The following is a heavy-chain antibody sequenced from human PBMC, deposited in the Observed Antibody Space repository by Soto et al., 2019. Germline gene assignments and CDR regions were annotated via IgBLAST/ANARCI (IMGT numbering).Heavy chain of an antibody. CDR1: GFTFSSYW. J-gene: IGHJ4*02. Sequence: GGSLRLSCEASGFTFSSYWMSWVRQAPGKGLEWVADIKQDGSEKYYVDSVKGRFTISRDNAKHSLYLQMNSLRAEDTAVYYCARRGESSAAGAFDTGGQGTLDTVSS. CDR2: IKQDGSEK. D-gene: IGHD3-9*01. V-gene: IGHV3-7*01. CDR3: ARRGESSAAGAFDT.